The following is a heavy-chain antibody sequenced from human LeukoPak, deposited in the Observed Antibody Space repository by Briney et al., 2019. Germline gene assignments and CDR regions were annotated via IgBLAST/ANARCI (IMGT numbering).Heavy chain of an antibody. J-gene: IGHJ4*02. Sequence: PSETLSLTCTVSGGSISSGGYYWSWIRRHPGKGLEWIGYIYYSGSTYYNPSLKSRVTISVDTSKNQFSLKLSSVTAADTAVYYCASSFTYYYDSSGYYPYYFDYWGQGTLVTVSS. V-gene: IGHV4-31*03. CDR3: ASSFTYYYDSSGYYPYYFDY. CDR2: IYYSGST. CDR1: GGSISSGGYY. D-gene: IGHD3-22*01.